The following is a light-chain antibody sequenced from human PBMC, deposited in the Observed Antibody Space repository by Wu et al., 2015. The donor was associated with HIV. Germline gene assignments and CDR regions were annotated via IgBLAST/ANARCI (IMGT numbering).Light chain of an antibody. Sequence: DIQMTQSPSSVSASIGDGVSITCRASQGIGTWLAWYQQKPGKAPKLLIYTASTLQGGVPSRFTGSGSGTDFALTITNLQPEDFATYYCQQANSFPWTFGQGTKVEIK. CDR2: TAS. CDR3: QQANSFPWT. CDR1: QGIGTW. V-gene: IGKV1-12*01. J-gene: IGKJ1*01.